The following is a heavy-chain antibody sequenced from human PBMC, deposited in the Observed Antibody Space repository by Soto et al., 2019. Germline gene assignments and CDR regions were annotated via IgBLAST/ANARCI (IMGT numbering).Heavy chain of an antibody. CDR3: AHEVQLWSFDY. Sequence: SGPTLVNPTQTLTLTCTFSGFSLSTSGVGVGWIRQPPGKALEWLALIYWDDNKRYSPSLKSRLTITKDTSKNQVVLTMTNLDPVDTFTYYCAHEVQLWSFDYWGQGTLVTVSS. J-gene: IGHJ4*02. D-gene: IGHD5-18*01. CDR1: GFSLSTSGVG. CDR2: IYWDDNK. V-gene: IGHV2-5*02.